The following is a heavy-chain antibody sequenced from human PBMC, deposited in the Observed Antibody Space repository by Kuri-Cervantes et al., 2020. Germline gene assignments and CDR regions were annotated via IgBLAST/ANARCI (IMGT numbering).Heavy chain of an antibody. D-gene: IGHD6-19*01. V-gene: IGHV1-58*01. Sequence: SVKVSCKASGFTFTSPAVQWVRQARGQRLEWIGWIVVGSGNTNYAQKFQERVTITRDMSTSTAYMELSSLRSEDTAVYYCARDADFQWPDAFDIWGQGTMVTVSS. J-gene: IGHJ3*02. CDR1: GFTFTSPA. CDR2: IVVGSGNT. CDR3: ARDADFQWPDAFDI.